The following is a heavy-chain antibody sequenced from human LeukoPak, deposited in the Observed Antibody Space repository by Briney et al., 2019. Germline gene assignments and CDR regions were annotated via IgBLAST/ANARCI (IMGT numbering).Heavy chain of an antibody. J-gene: IGHJ4*02. CDR2: ICWNSGNI. V-gene: IGHV3-9*01. CDR1: GFTFDDYA. Sequence: PGRSLRLSCAASGFTFDDYAMHWVRPAPGKGLEWGSGICWNSGNIGYADSVKGRFTISRDNAKNSLYLQMNSLRAEDTAFYYCATGLAAAGTRYFDYWGQGTLVTVSS. CDR3: ATGLAAAGTRYFDY. D-gene: IGHD6-13*01.